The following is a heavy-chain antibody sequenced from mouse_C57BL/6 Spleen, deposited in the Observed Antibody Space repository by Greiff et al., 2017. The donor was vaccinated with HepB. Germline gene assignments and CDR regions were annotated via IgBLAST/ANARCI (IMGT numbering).Heavy chain of an antibody. CDR2: INPSSGYT. CDR3: ARSHYGNPNWYFDV. J-gene: IGHJ1*03. D-gene: IGHD2-1*01. Sequence: VQLQQSGAELARPGASVKMSCKASGYTFTSYTMHWVKQRPGQGLEWIGYINPSSGYTKYNQKCKDKATLTADKSSSTAYMQLSSLTSVDSAVYYCARSHYGNPNWYFDVWGTGTTVTVSS. V-gene: IGHV1-4*01. CDR1: GYTFTSYT.